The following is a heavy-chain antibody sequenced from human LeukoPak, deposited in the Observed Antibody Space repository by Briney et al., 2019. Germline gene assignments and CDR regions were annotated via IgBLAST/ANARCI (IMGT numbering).Heavy chain of an antibody. Sequence: PSETLSLTCTVSSGSISSGSYHWTWIRQPAGKRLEWLGRIDSSGSTNYNPSLKSRITISIDTSKNQISLKLTSVTAADTALYYCARDSTTSWYGQDFWGQGTLVTVSS. D-gene: IGHD1-26*01. CDR1: SGSISSGSYH. V-gene: IGHV4-61*02. CDR3: ARDSTTSWYGQDF. CDR2: IDSSGST. J-gene: IGHJ4*02.